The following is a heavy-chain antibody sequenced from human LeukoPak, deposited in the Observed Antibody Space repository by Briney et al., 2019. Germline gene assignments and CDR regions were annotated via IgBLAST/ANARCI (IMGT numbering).Heavy chain of an antibody. CDR2: IYHSGST. D-gene: IGHD3-16*02. J-gene: IGHJ4*02. CDR3: ARASYMITFGGVIVSSPFDY. CDR1: GGSISSYY. Sequence: PSETLSLTCTVSGGSISSYYWSWIRQPPGKGLEWIGYIYHSGSTYYNPSLKSRVTISVDRSKNQFSLKLSSVTAADTAVYYCARASYMITFGGVIVSSPFDYWGQGTLVTVSS. V-gene: IGHV4-59*12.